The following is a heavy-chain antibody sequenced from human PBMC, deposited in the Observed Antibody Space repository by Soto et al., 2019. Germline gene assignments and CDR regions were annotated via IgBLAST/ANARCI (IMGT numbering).Heavy chain of an antibody. J-gene: IGHJ4*02. CDR1: GYTFTSYG. Sequence: QVQLVQSGAEVKKPGASVKVYCKASGYTFTSYGISWVRQAPGQGLEWMGWISAYNGNTKYAQKLQGRVTMTTDTSTSTAAMALRSLRSYDTAVYYCAREPNYFDYWGQGTLVTVSS. CDR2: ISAYNGNT. V-gene: IGHV1-18*01. CDR3: AREPNYFDY.